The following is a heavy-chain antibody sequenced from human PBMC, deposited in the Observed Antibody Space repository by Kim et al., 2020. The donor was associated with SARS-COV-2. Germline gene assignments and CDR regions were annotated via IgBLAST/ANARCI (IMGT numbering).Heavy chain of an antibody. V-gene: IGHV4-39*01. J-gene: IGHJ6*02. D-gene: IGHD6-13*01. Sequence: NPSLKSRVTISVDTSKNQFSLKLSSVTAADTAVYYCARGGFGSSWCMDVWGQGTTVTVSS. CDR3: ARGGFGSSWCMDV.